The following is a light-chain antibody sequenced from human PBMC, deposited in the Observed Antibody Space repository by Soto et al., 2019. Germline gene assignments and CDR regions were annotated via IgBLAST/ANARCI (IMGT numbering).Light chain of an antibody. Sequence: DIQMPQSPSSLSAFVGDRVTITCQASQDINIYLNWYQQKPGKAPKLLIYDASNLATGVPSKFSGSGSETDFTFTINSLQPEDIATYVCQQYGNLPLSFGGGTKVEIK. CDR3: QQYGNLPLS. CDR1: QDINIY. J-gene: IGKJ4*01. CDR2: DAS. V-gene: IGKV1-33*01.